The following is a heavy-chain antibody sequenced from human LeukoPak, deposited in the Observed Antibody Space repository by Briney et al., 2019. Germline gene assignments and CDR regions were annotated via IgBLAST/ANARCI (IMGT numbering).Heavy chain of an antibody. D-gene: IGHD2-15*01. CDR2: IIPILGIA. CDR3: ARACSGGSCYENWFDP. CDR1: GGTFSSYA. J-gene: IGHJ5*02. V-gene: IGHV1-69*04. Sequence: GASVKVSCKASGGTFSSYAISWVRQAPGQGLEWMGRIIPILGIANYAQKFQGRVTITADKSTSTAYMELSSLRSEDTAVYYCARACSGGSCYENWFDPWGQGTLVTVSS.